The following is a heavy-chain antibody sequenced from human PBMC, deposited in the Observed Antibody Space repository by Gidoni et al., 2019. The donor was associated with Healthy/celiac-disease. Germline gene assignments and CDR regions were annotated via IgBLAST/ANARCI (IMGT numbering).Heavy chain of an antibody. CDR2: ISWNSGSI. CDR1: GFTFDDYA. J-gene: IGHJ4*02. D-gene: IGHD3-22*01. Sequence: EVQLVESGGGWVQHGRSLRLTCAASGFTFDDYAMHWVRQAPGKGLEWVEGISWNSGSIGYAESVKGRFTTSRDNAKKSLYLQMNSLRAEDTAVYYCALGFSSGYCSEVDYWGQGTLVTVSS. V-gene: IGHV3-9*01. CDR3: ALGFSSGYCSEVDY.